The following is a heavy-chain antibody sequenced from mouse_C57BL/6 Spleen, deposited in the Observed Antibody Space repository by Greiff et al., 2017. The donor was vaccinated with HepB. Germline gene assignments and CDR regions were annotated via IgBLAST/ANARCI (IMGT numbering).Heavy chain of an antibody. CDR2: ISYDGSN. V-gene: IGHV3-6*01. D-gene: IGHD5-1*01. CDR3: AREGITYRFDV. J-gene: IGHJ1*03. CDR1: GYSITSGYY. Sequence: EVKLEESGPGLVKPSQSLSLTCSVTGYSITSGYYWNWIRQFPGNKLEWMGYISYDGSNNYNPSLKNRISITRDTSKNQFFLKLNSVTTEDTATYYCAREGITYRFDVWGTGTTVTVSS.